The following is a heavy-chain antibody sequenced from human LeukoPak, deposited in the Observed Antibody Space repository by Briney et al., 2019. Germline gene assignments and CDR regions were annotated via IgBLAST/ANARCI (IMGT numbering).Heavy chain of an antibody. CDR1: GFTFSSYG. CDR2: IRYDGSNK. Sequence: PGGSLRLSCAASGFTFSSYGMHWVRQAPGKGLEWVAFIRYDGSNKYYADSVKGRFTISRDNSKNTLYLQMNSLRAEDTAVYYCAKQSYDILTGYSHDYFDYWGQGTLVTVSS. CDR3: AKQSYDILTGYSHDYFDY. J-gene: IGHJ4*02. D-gene: IGHD3-9*01. V-gene: IGHV3-30*02.